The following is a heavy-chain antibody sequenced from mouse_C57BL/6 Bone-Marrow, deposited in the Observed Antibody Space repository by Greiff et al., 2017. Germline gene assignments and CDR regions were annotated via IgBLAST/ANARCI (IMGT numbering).Heavy chain of an antibody. V-gene: IGHV1-61*01. CDR3: ARLRGWGFDY. CDR1: GYTFTSYW. CDR2: IYPSDSET. Sequence: QVQLQQPGAELVRPGSSVKLSCKASGYTFTSYWMDWVKQRPGQGLEWIGNIYPSDSETHYNQKFKDKATLTVDKSSSTAYMQLSSLTSEDSAVYYCARLRGWGFDYWGKGTTLTV. J-gene: IGHJ2*01.